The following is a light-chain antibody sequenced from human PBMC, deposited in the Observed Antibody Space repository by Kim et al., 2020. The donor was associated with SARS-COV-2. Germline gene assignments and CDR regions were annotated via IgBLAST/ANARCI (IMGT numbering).Light chain of an antibody. CDR1: SAGIVASYV. J-gene: IGLJ3*02. V-gene: IGLV1-40*01. CDR3: HSYDSSVTRWV. CDR2: GNS. Sequence: KDITTCSAGSAGIVASYVVHWYQRLPGTAPKLLIYGNSHRLSWVPDRFSGSTAGSSASLSITGLQAWDEADYYFHSYDSSVTRWVFGGGTQLTVL.